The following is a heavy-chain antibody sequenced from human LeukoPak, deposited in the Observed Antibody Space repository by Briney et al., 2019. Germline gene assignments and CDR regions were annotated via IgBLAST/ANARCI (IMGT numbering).Heavy chain of an antibody. CDR1: GFTFSSYT. CDR3: ARRGRIFGVVIIGYFDY. D-gene: IGHD3-3*01. CDR2: ISSSSTYM. Sequence: PGGSLRLSCAASGFTFSSYTMNWVRQAPGRGLEWVSCISSSSTYMLYADSAKGRFTISRDNAKNSLYLQMNSLRAEDTAVYYCARRGRIFGVVIIGYFDYWGQGTLVTVSS. J-gene: IGHJ4*02. V-gene: IGHV3-21*01.